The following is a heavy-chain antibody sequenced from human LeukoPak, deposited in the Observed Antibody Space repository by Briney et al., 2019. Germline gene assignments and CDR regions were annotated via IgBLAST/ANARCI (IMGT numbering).Heavy chain of an antibody. CDR2: ISGSGGVT. J-gene: IGHJ4*02. CDR1: GFTFSSYA. Sequence: GGSLRLSCAASGFTFSSYATSWVRQAPGKGLEWVSSISGSGGVTFYADSVKGRFTISRDNSKNTLYLQMNSLRAEDTAIYYCAKGSSDYSGGFDSWGQGTLVTVSS. CDR3: AKGSSDYSGGFDS. D-gene: IGHD3-22*01. V-gene: IGHV3-23*01.